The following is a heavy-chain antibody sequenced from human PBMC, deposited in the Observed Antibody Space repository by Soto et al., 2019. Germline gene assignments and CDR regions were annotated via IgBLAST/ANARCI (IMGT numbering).Heavy chain of an antibody. CDR2: INHSGST. CDR3: ARGWSGWRVWLDY. D-gene: IGHD6-19*01. J-gene: IGHJ4*02. CDR1: GGSFSGYY. Sequence: SETLSLTCAVYGGSFSGYYWNWIRQPPGKGLEWIGEINHSGSTNYNPSLKSRVTISVDTSKNQFSLKLSSVTAADTAVYYCARGWSGWRVWLDYWGQGTLVTVS. V-gene: IGHV4-34*01.